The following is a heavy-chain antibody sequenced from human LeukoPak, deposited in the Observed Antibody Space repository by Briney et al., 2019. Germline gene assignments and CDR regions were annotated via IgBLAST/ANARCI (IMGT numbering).Heavy chain of an antibody. J-gene: IGHJ5*02. D-gene: IGHD3-3*01. Sequence: GGSLRLSCAASGFTFSSYAMHWVRQAPGKGLEWVAVISYDGSNKYYADSVKGRFTISRDNSKNTLYLQMNSLRAEDTAVYYCARPRGGGFLEPTYWFDPWGQGTLVTVSS. V-gene: IGHV3-30-3*01. CDR2: ISYDGSNK. CDR3: ARPRGGGFLEPTYWFDP. CDR1: GFTFSSYA.